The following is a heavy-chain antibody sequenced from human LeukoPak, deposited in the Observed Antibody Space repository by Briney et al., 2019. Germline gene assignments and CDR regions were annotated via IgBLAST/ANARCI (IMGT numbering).Heavy chain of an antibody. D-gene: IGHD6-6*01. Sequence: ASVKVSCKASGGTFSSYAISWVRQAPGQGLEWMGGIIPIFGTANYAQKFQGRVTITTDESTSTAYMELSSLRSEDTAVYYCASGMVGISSSSVGTNYYYYYYMDVWGKGTTVTVSS. J-gene: IGHJ6*03. CDR2: IIPIFGTA. CDR3: ASGMVGISSSSVGTNYYYYYYMDV. V-gene: IGHV1-69*05. CDR1: GGTFSSYA.